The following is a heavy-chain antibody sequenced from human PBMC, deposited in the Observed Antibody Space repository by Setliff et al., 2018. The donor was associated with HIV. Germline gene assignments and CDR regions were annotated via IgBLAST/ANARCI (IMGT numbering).Heavy chain of an antibody. CDR1: GFNVNNKY. CDR2: IYHSGST. V-gene: IGHV4-4*02. D-gene: IGHD6-13*01. Sequence: GSLRLSCAASGFNVNNKYMSWVRQPPGKGLEWIGEIYHSGSTHYNPSLQSRVTISVDKSKSQFSLKLSSVSAADTAVYYCTRGIGGSWIYYYSYMDVWGKGTTVTVSS. CDR3: TRGIGGSWIYYYSYMDV. J-gene: IGHJ6*03.